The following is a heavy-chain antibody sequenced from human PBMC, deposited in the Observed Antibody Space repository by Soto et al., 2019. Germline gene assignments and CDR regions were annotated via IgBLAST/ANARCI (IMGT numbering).Heavy chain of an antibody. Sequence: ASVKVSCKASGYTFTSYDIKWVRQATGQGLEWMGWMNPNSGNTGYAQKFQGRVTMTRNTSISTAYMELSSLRSEDTAVYYCARGRGYDILTGYYYYYFGMDVWGQGTTVTVSS. V-gene: IGHV1-8*01. CDR2: MNPNSGNT. CDR3: ARGRGYDILTGYYYYYFGMDV. J-gene: IGHJ6*02. CDR1: GYTFTSYD. D-gene: IGHD3-9*01.